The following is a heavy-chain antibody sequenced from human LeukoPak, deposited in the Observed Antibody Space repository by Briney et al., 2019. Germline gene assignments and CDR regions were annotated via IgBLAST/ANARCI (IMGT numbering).Heavy chain of an antibody. D-gene: IGHD1-26*01. Sequence: GRFTLSRDDSKSIAYLQMNSLKTEDTAVYYCTRDKLDTGSSHDAFDIWGQGTMVTVSS. V-gene: IGHV3-49*02. J-gene: IGHJ3*02. CDR3: TRDKLDTGSSHDAFDI.